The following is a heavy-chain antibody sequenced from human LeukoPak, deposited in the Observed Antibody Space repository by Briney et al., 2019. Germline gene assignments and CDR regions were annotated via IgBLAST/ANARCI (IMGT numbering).Heavy chain of an antibody. V-gene: IGHV4-34*01. CDR2: INHSGST. J-gene: IGHJ4*02. CDR1: SGSFSGYY. Sequence: SETLSLTCAVYSGSFSGYYWTWIRQPAGKGLEWIGEINHSGSTNYKSSLKSRVTISVDTSKNQFALKLSSVTAADTAVYYCARGPPSEPDVLAGYYYLDSWGQGTLVTVSS. D-gene: IGHD3-9*01. CDR3: ARGPPSEPDVLAGYYYLDS.